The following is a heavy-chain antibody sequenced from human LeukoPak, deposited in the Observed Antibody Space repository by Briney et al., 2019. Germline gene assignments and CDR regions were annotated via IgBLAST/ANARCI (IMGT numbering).Heavy chain of an antibody. J-gene: IGHJ4*02. CDR1: GFTFSNYA. V-gene: IGHV3-23*01. CDR2: ISDGGRST. Sequence: PGGSLRLSCAASGFTFSNYAMSWVRQAPGKGLEWVSAISDGGRSTYYADSVKGRFTISRDNSKNTLYLQMNSLRGEDTALYYCVKHGDDWPKTGDYWGQGTLVTVSS. D-gene: IGHD1-14*01. CDR3: VKHGDDWPKTGDY.